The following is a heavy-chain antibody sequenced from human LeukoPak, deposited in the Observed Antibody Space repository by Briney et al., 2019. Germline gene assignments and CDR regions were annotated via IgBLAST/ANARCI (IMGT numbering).Heavy chain of an antibody. CDR3: ARNGGSTVVTPEPHFDY. D-gene: IGHD4-23*01. CDR1: GGTFSSYA. Sequence: GASVKVSCKASGGTFSSYAISWVRQAPGQGLEWMGGIIPIFGTANYAQKFQGRVTITADESTSTAYMELSSLRSEDTAVYYCARNGGSTVVTPEPHFDYWGQGTLVTVSS. CDR2: IIPIFGTA. J-gene: IGHJ4*02. V-gene: IGHV1-69*13.